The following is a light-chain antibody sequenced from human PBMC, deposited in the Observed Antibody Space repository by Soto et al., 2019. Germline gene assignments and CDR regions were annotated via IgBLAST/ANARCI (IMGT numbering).Light chain of an antibody. Sequence: DIEMTQSPSTLSLSLGDRVTITCRASQSINTWLAWCQQKPGKTPKVLIYDAFTLDTGVPSRFSGSGSGTEFTLTISSLQPNDFATYYCQQYSSCRWTFGQGTKLGIK. CDR3: QQYSSCRWT. CDR1: QSINTW. J-gene: IGKJ1*01. V-gene: IGKV1-5*01. CDR2: DAF.